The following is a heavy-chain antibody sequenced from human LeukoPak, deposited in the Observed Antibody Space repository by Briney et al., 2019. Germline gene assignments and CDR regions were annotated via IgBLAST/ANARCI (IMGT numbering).Heavy chain of an antibody. V-gene: IGHV1-2*02. Sequence: ASVKVSCKASGYTFTGYYMYWVRQAPGQGLEWMGYIYPNSGATKYAQKFQGRVTMTWDTSISTAYMELSGLRSDDTAVYYCGTLLSNGPFDYWGQGSLVSVSS. CDR3: GTLLSNGPFDY. J-gene: IGHJ4*02. CDR1: GYTFTGYY. CDR2: IYPNSGAT.